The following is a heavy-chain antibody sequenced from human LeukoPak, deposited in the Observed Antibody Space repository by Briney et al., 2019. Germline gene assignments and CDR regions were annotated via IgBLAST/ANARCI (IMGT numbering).Heavy chain of an antibody. CDR3: ASRSGFL. CDR1: GGSISGYY. J-gene: IGHJ4*02. D-gene: IGHD3-22*01. V-gene: IGHV4-34*01. CDR2: ISHSGTT. Sequence: SETLSLTCAVCGGSISGYYCSWLRQPPGKGLEWIGEISHSGTTNYNPSLKSRVTISVDTSKNQFSLKLSSLSAADTTVYYCASRSGFLWGQGTLVTVSS.